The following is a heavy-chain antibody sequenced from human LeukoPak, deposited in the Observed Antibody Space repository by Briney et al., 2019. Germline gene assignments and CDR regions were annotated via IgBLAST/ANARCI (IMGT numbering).Heavy chain of an antibody. CDR2: IYYSGST. CDR1: GGSISSGGYY. Sequence: SETLSLTCTVSGGSISSGGYYWSWIRQHPGKGLEWIGYIYYSGSTYYNPSLKSRVTISVDTSKNQFSLKLSSVTAADTAVYYCARTSFTYYYDSSGYYHFDYWGQGTLVTVSS. J-gene: IGHJ4*02. D-gene: IGHD3-22*01. V-gene: IGHV4-31*03. CDR3: ARTSFTYYYDSSGYYHFDY.